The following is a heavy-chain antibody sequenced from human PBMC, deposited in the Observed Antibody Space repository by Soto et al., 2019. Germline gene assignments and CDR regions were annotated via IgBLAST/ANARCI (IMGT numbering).Heavy chain of an antibody. CDR2: IYYSGST. Sequence: SETLSLTCTVSGGSISSYYWSWIRQPPGKGLEWIGYIYYSGSTNYNPSLKSRVTISVDTSKNQFSLKLSSVTAADTAVYYCARHAAEWLGTTFDYRGQGTLVTVSS. CDR3: ARHAAEWLGTTFDY. D-gene: IGHD3-3*01. CDR1: GGSISSYY. J-gene: IGHJ4*02. V-gene: IGHV4-59*08.